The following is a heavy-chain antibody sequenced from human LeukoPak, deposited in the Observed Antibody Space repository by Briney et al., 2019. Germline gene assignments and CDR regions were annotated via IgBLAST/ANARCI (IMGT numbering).Heavy chain of an antibody. CDR1: GYSISSGYY. D-gene: IGHD1-26*01. Sequence: SETLSLTCTVSGYSISSGYYWGWIRQPPGKGLEWIGSIYHSGSTYYNPSLKSRVTISVDTSKNQFSLKLSSVTAADTAVYYCAALPIVGATYYFDYWGQGTLVTVSS. CDR2: IYHSGST. V-gene: IGHV4-38-2*02. J-gene: IGHJ4*02. CDR3: AALPIVGATYYFDY.